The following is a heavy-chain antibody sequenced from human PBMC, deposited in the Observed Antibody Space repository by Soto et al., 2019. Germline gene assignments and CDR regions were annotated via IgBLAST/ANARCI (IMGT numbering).Heavy chain of an antibody. V-gene: IGHV5-51*01. CDR2: IFPSDSDT. CDR1: GDRFTSYW. CDR3: ARKDKSGYFNWFDP. Sequence: PGDSLKISCRTAGDRFTSYWIAWGRQMPGKGLEWMGIIFPSDSDTRYSPSFQGQVTISADRSTSTVFLQWASLKASDTAVYFCARKDKSGYFNWFDPWGQGTLVTVSS. J-gene: IGHJ5*02. D-gene: IGHD3-22*01.